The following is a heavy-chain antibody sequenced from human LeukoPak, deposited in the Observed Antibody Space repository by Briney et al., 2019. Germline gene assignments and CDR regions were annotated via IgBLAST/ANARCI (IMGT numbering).Heavy chain of an antibody. V-gene: IGHV4-39*01. CDR3: ASFYCSGGSCYQYYYYYYMDV. CDR2: VYYTGTT. Sequence: SETLSLTCTVSGGSISSRNYYWGWIRQPPGKGLEWIGGVYYTGTTYSNPSLKSRVTISVDTSKNQFSPKLSSVTAADTAVYYCASFYCSGGSCYQYYYYYYMDVWGKGTTVTISS. J-gene: IGHJ6*03. D-gene: IGHD2-15*01. CDR1: GGSISSRNYY.